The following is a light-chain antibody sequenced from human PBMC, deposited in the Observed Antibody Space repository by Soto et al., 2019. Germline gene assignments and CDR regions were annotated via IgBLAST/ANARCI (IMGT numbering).Light chain of an antibody. Sequence: EIVLTQSPGTLSLSPGERATLSCRASQSVSNSYLAWYQQKPGQAPRLLIYGASSRATGIPDRFSGSGSGTDVTLTISRLEPEDFAMYYCQQYGMMPQFTFGPGTQVDIK. CDR3: QQYGMMPQFT. CDR2: GAS. CDR1: QSVSNSY. V-gene: IGKV3-20*01. J-gene: IGKJ3*01.